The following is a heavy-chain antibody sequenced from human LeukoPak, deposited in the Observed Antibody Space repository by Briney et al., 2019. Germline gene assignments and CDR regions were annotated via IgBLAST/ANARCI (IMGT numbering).Heavy chain of an antibody. CDR2: VYSGGET. J-gene: IGHJ4*02. V-gene: IGHV3-66*01. D-gene: IGHD6-6*01. CDR3: ARGGIAARPSDS. Sequence: GGSLRLSCAASGFTVSSDYITWVRQAPGKGLEWVSVVYSGGETYYAESVKGRFTVSRDNSKNTVYLQMNSLRPEDTAVYFCARGGIAARPSDSWGQGTLVTVSS. CDR1: GFTVSSDY.